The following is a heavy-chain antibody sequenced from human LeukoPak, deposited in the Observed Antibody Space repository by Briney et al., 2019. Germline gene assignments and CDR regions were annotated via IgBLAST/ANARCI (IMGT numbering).Heavy chain of an antibody. CDR1: GFTFSSYS. Sequence: GGSLRLSCAASGFTFSSYSMNWVRQAPGKGLEWVSSISSSSSYIYYADSVKGRFTISRDNAKNSLYLQMNSLSAEDTAVYYCARRASTERGHSYGLDHWGQGALVTVSS. CDR2: ISSSSSYI. CDR3: ARRASTERGHSYGLDH. J-gene: IGHJ4*02. D-gene: IGHD5-18*01. V-gene: IGHV3-21*01.